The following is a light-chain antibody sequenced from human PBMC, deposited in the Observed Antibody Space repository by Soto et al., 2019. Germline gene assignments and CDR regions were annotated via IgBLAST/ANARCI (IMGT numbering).Light chain of an antibody. J-gene: IGLJ1*01. CDR3: CLYIGATTYV. CDR2: EVT. Sequence: QSVLTQPASVSGSPGQSIAISCTGTRSDVGAYNYVSWYQQHPGKAPKLMISEVTNRPSGVSDRFSGSTSVNSASLTISGLQADDEADYYCCLYIGATTYVFGTGTKVTVL. CDR1: RSDVGAYNY. V-gene: IGLV2-14*01.